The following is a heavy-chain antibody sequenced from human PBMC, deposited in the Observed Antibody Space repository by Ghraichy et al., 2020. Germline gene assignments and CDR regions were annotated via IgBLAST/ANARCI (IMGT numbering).Heavy chain of an antibody. CDR2: ISHRGST. V-gene: IGHV4-34*01. CDR1: GGSLSGDY. Sequence: SRTLSLTCAFFGGSLSGDYWNWVRQSPGKGLEWIGEISHRGSTNYNPSLESRISISMDTSKNQFSLKINSVTAADTAVNFCARKSYPDAPFALWGQGVLVTVSS. CDR3: ARKSYPDAPFAL. D-gene: IGHD2-2*01. J-gene: IGHJ4*02.